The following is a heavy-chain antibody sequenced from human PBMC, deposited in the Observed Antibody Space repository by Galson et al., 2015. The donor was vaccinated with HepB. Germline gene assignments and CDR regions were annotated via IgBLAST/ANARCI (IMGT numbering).Heavy chain of an antibody. Sequence: SLRLSCAASGFTFDGYAMHWVRQAPGKGLEWVSGISWNSGSIGYADSVKGRFTISRDNAKNSLYLQMNSLRAEDTALYYCAKEGPDPFYYYGMDVWGQGTTVTVSS. V-gene: IGHV3-9*01. CDR2: ISWNSGSI. CDR1: GFTFDGYA. CDR3: AKEGPDPFYYYGMDV. J-gene: IGHJ6*02.